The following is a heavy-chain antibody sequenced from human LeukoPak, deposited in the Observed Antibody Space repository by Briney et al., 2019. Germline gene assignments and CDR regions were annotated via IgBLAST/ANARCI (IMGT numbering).Heavy chain of an antibody. J-gene: IGHJ3*02. V-gene: IGHV1-46*01. Sequence: ASVKVSCKASGYTFTSYYMLWVRQAPGEGLEWMGIVDPSGGSTSYAQKFQGRVTMTRDTSTSTVYMELSSLRSEDTAVYYCASTLNTPDILILPDAFDIWGQGTMVTVSS. CDR2: VDPSGGST. CDR1: GYTFTSYY. D-gene: IGHD3-9*01. CDR3: ASTLNTPDILILPDAFDI.